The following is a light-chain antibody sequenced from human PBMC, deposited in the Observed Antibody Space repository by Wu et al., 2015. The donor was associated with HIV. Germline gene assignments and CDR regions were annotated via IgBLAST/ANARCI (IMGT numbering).Light chain of an antibody. CDR2: DAS. CDR3: QQRTSWPLT. CDR1: QSVSSY. J-gene: IGKJ5*01. V-gene: IGKV3-11*01. Sequence: EIVLTQSPATLSLSPGETATLSCRASQSVSSYLAWYQQKPGQAPRLLIYDASNRATGIPARFSGRGSGTDFTLTISSLEPEDFAVYYCQQRTSWPLTLGQGTRLEIK.